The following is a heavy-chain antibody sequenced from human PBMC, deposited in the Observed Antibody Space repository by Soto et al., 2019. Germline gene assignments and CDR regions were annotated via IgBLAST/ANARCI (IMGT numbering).Heavy chain of an antibody. J-gene: IGHJ4*02. D-gene: IGHD6-19*01. CDR1: GFTFSSYG. CDR2: ISYDGSNK. V-gene: IGHV3-30*18. Sequence: GGSLRLSCAASGFTFSSYGMHWVHQAPGKGLEWVAVISYDGSNKYYADSVKGRFTISRDNSKNTLYLQMNSLRAEDTAVYYCAKGIRIAVAGTCFDYWGQGTLVTVSS. CDR3: AKGIRIAVAGTCFDY.